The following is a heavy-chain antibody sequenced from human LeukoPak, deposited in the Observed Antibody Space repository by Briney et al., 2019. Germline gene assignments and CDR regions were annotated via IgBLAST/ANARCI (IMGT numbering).Heavy chain of an antibody. J-gene: IGHJ4*02. CDR2: ISYDGSNK. CDR3: AKIPPPFDY. Sequence: GGSLRLSCAASGFTFSSYGMHWVRQAPGKGLEWVAVISYDGSNKYYADSVKGRFTISRDNSKNTLYLQMNSLRAEDTAVYYCAKIPPPFDYWGQGTLVIASS. CDR1: GFTFSSYG. V-gene: IGHV3-30*18.